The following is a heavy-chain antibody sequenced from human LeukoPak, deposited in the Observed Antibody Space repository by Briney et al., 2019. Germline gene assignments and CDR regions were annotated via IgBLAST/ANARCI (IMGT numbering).Heavy chain of an antibody. V-gene: IGHV4-39*07. J-gene: IGHJ3*02. CDR3: ARDYYDSSGYYAHAFDI. D-gene: IGHD3-22*01. Sequence: SETLSLTCTVSGGSISSSSYYWGWIRQPPGKGLEWIGSISYSGSTYYNPSLKSRVTISGDTSKTQFSLNLSSVTAADTAVYYCARDYYDSSGYYAHAFDIWGQGTMVTVSS. CDR1: GGSISSSSYY. CDR2: ISYSGST.